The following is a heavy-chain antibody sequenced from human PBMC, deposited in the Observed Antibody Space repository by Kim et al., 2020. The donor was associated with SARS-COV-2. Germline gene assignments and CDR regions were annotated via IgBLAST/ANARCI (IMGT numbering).Heavy chain of an antibody. D-gene: IGHD6-13*01. CDR1: GGSISSSSYY. CDR2: IYYSGST. J-gene: IGHJ4*02. Sequence: SETLSLTCTVSGGSISSSSYYWGWIRQPPGKGLEWIGSIYYSGSTYYNPSLKSRVTISVDTSKNQFSLKLSSVTAEDTAVYYCARTSRSIAAAGRYYFDYWGQGTLVTVSS. CDR3: ARTSRSIAAAGRYYFDY. V-gene: IGHV4-39*01.